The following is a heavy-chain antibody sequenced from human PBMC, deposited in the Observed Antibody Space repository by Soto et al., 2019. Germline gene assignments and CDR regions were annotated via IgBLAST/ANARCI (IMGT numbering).Heavy chain of an antibody. CDR2: INHSGST. J-gene: IGHJ3*02. V-gene: IGHV4-34*01. CDR1: GGSFSGYY. D-gene: IGHD2-2*01. CDR3: ARVRCSSTSCYGAFDI. Sequence: QVQLQQWGAGLLKPSETLSLTCAVYGGSFSGYYWSWIRQPPGKGLEWIGEINHSGSTNYNPSLKSRVTISVDTSKNQFSLKLSSVTAADTAVYYCARVRCSSTSCYGAFDIWGQGTMVTVSS.